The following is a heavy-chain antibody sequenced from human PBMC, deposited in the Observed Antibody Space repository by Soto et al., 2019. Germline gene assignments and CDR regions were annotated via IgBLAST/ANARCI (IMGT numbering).Heavy chain of an antibody. V-gene: IGHV4-59*01. D-gene: IGHD3-22*01. CDR3: ARSGLDYYDSSGYYSSPYLIDY. CDR2: IYYSGST. CDR1: GGSISSYY. J-gene: IGHJ4*02. Sequence: SETLSLTCTVSGGSISSYYWSWIRQPPGKGLEWIGYIYYSGSTNYNPSLKSRVTISVDTSKNQFSLKLSSVTAADTAVYYCARSGLDYYDSSGYYSSPYLIDYWGQGTLVSVSS.